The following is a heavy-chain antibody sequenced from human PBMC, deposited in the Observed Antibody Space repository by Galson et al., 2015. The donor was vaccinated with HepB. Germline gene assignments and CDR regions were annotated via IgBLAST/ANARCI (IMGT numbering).Heavy chain of an antibody. D-gene: IGHD2-8*01. CDR1: GGSISSGNYY. CDR2: IFYNGNT. J-gene: IGHJ5*02. Sequence: TLSLTCTVSGGSISSGNYYWSWIRQHPGRGLEWIGSIFYNGNTNYNPSLKNRLTIRIDTSKKQFSLRLSSVTAADTAVYYCARGLVDCTYGVCSSNWFDPWGQGTLVTVSS. V-gene: IGHV4-31*03. CDR3: ARGLVDCTYGVCSSNWFDP.